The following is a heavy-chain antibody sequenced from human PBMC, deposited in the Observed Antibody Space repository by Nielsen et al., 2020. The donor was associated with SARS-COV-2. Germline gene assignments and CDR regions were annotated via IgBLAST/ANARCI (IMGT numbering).Heavy chain of an antibody. V-gene: IGHV4-39*01. CDR3: ARHYRAGIYYFDY. CDR2: IYYSGST. D-gene: IGHD6-13*01. CDR1: GCSISSSSYY. J-gene: IGHJ4*02. Sequence: SETLSPTCNVPGCSISSSSYYWGWIRQPPGKGLEWIGSIYYSGSTYYNPSLKSRVTISVDTSKNQFSLKLSSVTAADTAVYYCARHYRAGIYYFDYWGQGTLVTVSS.